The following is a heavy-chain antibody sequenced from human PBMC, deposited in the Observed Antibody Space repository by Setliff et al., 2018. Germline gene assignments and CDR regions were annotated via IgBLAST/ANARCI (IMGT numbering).Heavy chain of an antibody. D-gene: IGHD2-15*01. J-gene: IGHJ6*03. Sequence: GGSLRLSCAASGFTFRTFSMHWVRQAPGKGLEWVSSISPDSIHVYYADSVKGRLTISRDNAKNMLFLEIDSLRVEDTAVYYCARVMVAPFYFYMDVWGKGTTVTVSS. CDR1: GFTFRTFS. V-gene: IGHV3-21*06. CDR2: ISPDSIHV. CDR3: ARVMVAPFYFYMDV.